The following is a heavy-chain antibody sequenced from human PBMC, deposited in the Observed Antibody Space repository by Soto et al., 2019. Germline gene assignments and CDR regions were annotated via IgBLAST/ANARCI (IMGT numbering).Heavy chain of an antibody. CDR3: ARGRDCSSTSCQYNWFDP. D-gene: IGHD2-2*01. Sequence: QVQLQQWGAGLLKPSETLSHTCAVYGGSFSGYYWSWIRQPPGKGLEWIGEINHSGSTNYNPSLKSRVTISVDTSKNQFSLKLSSVTAADTAVYYCARGRDCSSTSCQYNWFDPWGQGTLVTVSS. V-gene: IGHV4-34*01. CDR2: INHSGST. CDR1: GGSFSGYY. J-gene: IGHJ5*02.